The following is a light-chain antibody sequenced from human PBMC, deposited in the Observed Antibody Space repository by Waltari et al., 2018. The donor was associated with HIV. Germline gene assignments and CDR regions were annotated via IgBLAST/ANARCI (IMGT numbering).Light chain of an antibody. J-gene: IGKJ1*01. CDR3: RHRSYLPKT. CDR1: QHINTY. Sequence: EIVLTQSPATLPLSPGDRATLPCRDRQHINTYLARYQQRPGQAPSLLFSDASYRATYIPARFTGSGSGTDYTHTIGSLEPGDSAVYYCRHRSYLPKTFGQGTKVEIK. CDR2: DAS. V-gene: IGKV3-11*01.